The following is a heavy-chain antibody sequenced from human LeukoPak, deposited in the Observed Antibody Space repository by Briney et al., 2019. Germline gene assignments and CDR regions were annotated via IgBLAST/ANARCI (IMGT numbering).Heavy chain of an antibody. Sequence: SGTLSLTCTVSGDSISSYYWSWIRQPAGKGLEWIGRIYTSGSTNYNPSLKSRVTMSVDTSKNQFSLTLSSVTAADTAVYYCARLCPPNYYDSSGYYSTDYSGQGTLVTVSS. CDR3: ARLCPPNYYDSSGYYSTDY. D-gene: IGHD3-22*01. CDR2: IYTSGST. J-gene: IGHJ4*02. V-gene: IGHV4-4*07. CDR1: GDSISSYY.